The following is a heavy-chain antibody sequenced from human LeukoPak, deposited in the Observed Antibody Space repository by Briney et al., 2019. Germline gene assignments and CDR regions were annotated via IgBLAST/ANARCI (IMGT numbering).Heavy chain of an antibody. CDR2: IYHSAST. D-gene: IGHD3-10*01. J-gene: IGHJ6*03. CDR1: GYSISSGSY. Sequence: PSETLSLTCTVSGYSISSGSYWGWIRQPPGKGLEWIANIYHSASTYYNPSLKSRVTIPVDTSKNQFSLKLSSVTAADTAVYYCARHALTYYYGSGSYSPRYYYYYYMDVWGKGTTVTISS. V-gene: IGHV4-38-2*02. CDR3: ARHALTYYYGSGSYSPRYYYYYYMDV.